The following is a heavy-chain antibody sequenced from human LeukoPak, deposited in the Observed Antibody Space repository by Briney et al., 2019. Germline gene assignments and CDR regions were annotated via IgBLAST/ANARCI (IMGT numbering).Heavy chain of an antibody. CDR2: ISYDGRQK. V-gene: IGHV3-30-3*01. D-gene: IGHD3-3*01. CDR1: GASISTSSYY. J-gene: IGHJ4*02. CDR3: ARVFLERLTSGYFDN. Sequence: LSLTCTVSGASISTSSYYWGWIRQPPGKGLEWVAVISYDGRQKYYGDSVRGRFTISRDNPKNTLYLQMNSLRDDDTAVYYCARVFLERLTSGYFDNWGQGTLVTVSP.